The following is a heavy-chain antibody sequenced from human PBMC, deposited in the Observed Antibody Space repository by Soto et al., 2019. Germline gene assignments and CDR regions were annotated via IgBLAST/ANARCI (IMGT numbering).Heavy chain of an antibody. CDR1: GFPFSSYA. J-gene: IGHJ4*02. Sequence: GGSLSLSCAASGFPFSSYAMHWVRQAPGKGLEWVAVISYDGSNKYYADSVKGRFTISRDNSKNTLYLQMNSLRAEDTAVYYCARALLPTAMVKGYWGQGTLVTVSS. CDR2: ISYDGSNK. D-gene: IGHD5-18*01. CDR3: ARALLPTAMVKGY. V-gene: IGHV3-30-3*01.